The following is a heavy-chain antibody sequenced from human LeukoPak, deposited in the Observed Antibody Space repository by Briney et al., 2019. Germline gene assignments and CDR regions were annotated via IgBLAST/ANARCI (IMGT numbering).Heavy chain of an antibody. D-gene: IGHD6-19*01. V-gene: IGHV3-7*01. CDR1: GFTFSSYW. CDR3: ARDLSRIAVAGTSDY. Sequence: GGSLRLSCAASGFTFSSYWMSWVRQAPGKGLEWVANIKQDGSEKYYVDSVKGRFTISRDNAKNSLYLQMNSLRAEDTAVYYCARDLSRIAVAGTSDYWGQGTLVTVSS. J-gene: IGHJ4*02. CDR2: IKQDGSEK.